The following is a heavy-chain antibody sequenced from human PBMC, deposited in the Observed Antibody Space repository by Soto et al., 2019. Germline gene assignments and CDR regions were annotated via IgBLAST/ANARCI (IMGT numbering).Heavy chain of an antibody. Sequence: PSETLSLTCAVYGGSFSGYYWSWIRQPPGKGLEWIGEINHSGSTNYNPSLKSRVTISVDTSKNQFSLKLSSVTAADTAVYYCATPGPSGWSSFDYWGQGTLVTVSS. V-gene: IGHV4-34*01. CDR2: INHSGST. CDR1: GGSFSGYY. J-gene: IGHJ4*02. CDR3: ATPGPSGWSSFDY. D-gene: IGHD6-19*01.